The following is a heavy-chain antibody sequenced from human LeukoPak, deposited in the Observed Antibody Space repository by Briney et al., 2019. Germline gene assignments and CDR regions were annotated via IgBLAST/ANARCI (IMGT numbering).Heavy chain of an antibody. V-gene: IGHV3-48*03. J-gene: IGHJ5*02. CDR2: ISSSSSTI. CDR3: ARFISLGA. D-gene: IGHD3-16*01. Sequence: GGSLRLSCAASGFTFSSYEVSWVRQAPGKGLEWVSYISSSSSTIYYADSVKGRFTISRDNAKTSLYLQMDSLRAEDTAVYYCARFISLGAWGQGTLVTVSS. CDR1: GFTFSSYE.